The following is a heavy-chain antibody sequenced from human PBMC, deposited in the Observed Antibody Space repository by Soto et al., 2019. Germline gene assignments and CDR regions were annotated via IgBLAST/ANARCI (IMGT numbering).Heavy chain of an antibody. J-gene: IGHJ4*02. D-gene: IGHD1-26*01. CDR3: ARDGWAD. V-gene: IGHV3-13*01. CDR2: IGTAGDT. Sequence: EVQLVESGGGLVQPGGSLRLSCAASGFTFSTYDMHWVRQPTGKGLEWVSTIGTAGDTYYPGSVRGRFTISRDNSKDTVYLQMNSLRVEDTAVYYCARDGWADWGQGTLVTVSS. CDR1: GFTFSTYD.